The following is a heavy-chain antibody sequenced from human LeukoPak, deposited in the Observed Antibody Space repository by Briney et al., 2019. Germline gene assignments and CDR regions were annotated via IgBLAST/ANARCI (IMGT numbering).Heavy chain of an antibody. V-gene: IGHV4-59*01. CDR1: GGSISSYY. CDR3: AGEAAAGTRVFDY. D-gene: IGHD6-13*01. CDR2: IYYSGST. Sequence: PSETLSLTCTVSGGSISSYYWSWIRQPPGKGLEWIGYIYYSGSTNYNPSLKSRVTISVDTSKNQFSLKLSSVTAADTAVYYCAGEAAAGTRVFDYWGQGTLVTVSS. J-gene: IGHJ4*02.